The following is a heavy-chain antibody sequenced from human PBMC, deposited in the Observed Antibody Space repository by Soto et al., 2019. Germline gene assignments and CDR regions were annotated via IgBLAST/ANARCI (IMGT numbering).Heavy chain of an antibody. Sequence: EVQLVESGGGLAKPGGSLRLSCAASGITFSNTWMSWVRQAPGKGLEWVGRVKSKTNGGTTDYAAPVEGRFTISRDDSKNTVYLQMNSLKTEDTAVYYCTTEDGWVGYWGQGTLVTVSS. CDR3: TTEDGWVGY. CDR1: GITFSNTW. V-gene: IGHV3-15*01. CDR2: VKSKTNGGTT. J-gene: IGHJ4*02.